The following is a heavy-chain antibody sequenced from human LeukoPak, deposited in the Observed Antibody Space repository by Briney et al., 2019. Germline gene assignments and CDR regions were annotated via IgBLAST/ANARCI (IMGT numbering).Heavy chain of an antibody. CDR2: INPNSGGT. Sequence: ASVKVSCKASGYTFTGYYMHWVRQAPGQGLEWMGWINPNSGGTNYAQKSQGRVTMTRDTSISTAYMELSRLRSDDTAVYYCATYSSGWPRGGFLHYYYGMDVWGQGTTVTVSS. CDR1: GYTFTGYY. V-gene: IGHV1-2*02. J-gene: IGHJ6*02. CDR3: ATYSSGWPRGGFLHYYYGMDV. D-gene: IGHD6-25*01.